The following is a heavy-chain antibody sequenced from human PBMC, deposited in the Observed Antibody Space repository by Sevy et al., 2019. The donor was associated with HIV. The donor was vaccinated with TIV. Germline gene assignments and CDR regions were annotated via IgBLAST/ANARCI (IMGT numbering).Heavy chain of an antibody. J-gene: IGHJ5*02. CDR2: LYDSGAA. CDR3: ARTVVLVDGPRNWLDT. CDR1: KFSVSNNY. D-gene: IGHD2-8*02. Sequence: GGSLRLSCAVSKFSVSNNYMTWVSQAPGKGLEWVSTLYDSGAAYYAVSVKGRFTVSRDNSKNTLYLQMNSLRAEDTAVYYCARTVVLVDGPRNWLDTWGQGTLVTVSS. V-gene: IGHV3-53*01.